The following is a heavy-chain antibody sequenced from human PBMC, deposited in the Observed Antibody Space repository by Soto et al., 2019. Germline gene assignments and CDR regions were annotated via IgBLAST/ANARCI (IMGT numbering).Heavy chain of an antibody. CDR3: ARAGAAPYYYYGMDV. Sequence: ASVKVSCKASGYTFTRSGMSWVRQAPGQGLEWMGWISTYNGDTNYAQNFQGRVTMATDTSTSTAYLELRSLRSDDTAVYYCARAGAAPYYYYGMDVWGQGTTVTVSS. J-gene: IGHJ6*02. V-gene: IGHV1-18*01. CDR2: ISTYNGDT. CDR1: GYTFTRSG. D-gene: IGHD6-6*01.